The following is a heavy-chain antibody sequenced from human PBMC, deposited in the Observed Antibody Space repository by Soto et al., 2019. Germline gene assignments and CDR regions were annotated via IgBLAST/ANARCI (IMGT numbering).Heavy chain of an antibody. J-gene: IGHJ3*02. V-gene: IGHV1-18*04. D-gene: IGHD3-22*01. Sequence: ASVKVSCKASGYTFTSYGISWVRQAPEHGLEWMGWISAYTGNTTYAQKLQRRVTMTTDTSTSTAYRELRSLRSDDTAVYYCARCSPYYYDSSGYRVAFDIWVQGTMVTVS. CDR2: ISAYTGNT. CDR3: ARCSPYYYDSSGYRVAFDI. CDR1: GYTFTSYG.